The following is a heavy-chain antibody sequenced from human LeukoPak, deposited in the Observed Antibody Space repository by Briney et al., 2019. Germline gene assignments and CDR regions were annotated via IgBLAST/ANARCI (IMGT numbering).Heavy chain of an antibody. D-gene: IGHD3-10*01. J-gene: IGHJ4*02. CDR2: IWYDGSNK. CDR1: GFTFSSYG. Sequence: GGSLRLSCAASGFTFSSYGMHWVRQAPGKGLEWVAVIWYDGSNKYYADSVKGRFTISRDNSKNTLYLQMNSLRAEDTAVYYCARGGSFGIWFGDSGFDYWGQGTLVTVSS. V-gene: IGHV3-33*08. CDR3: ARGGSFGIWFGDSGFDY.